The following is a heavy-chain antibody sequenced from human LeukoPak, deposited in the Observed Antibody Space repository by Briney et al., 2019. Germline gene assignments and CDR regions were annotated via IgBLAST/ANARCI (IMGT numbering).Heavy chain of an antibody. CDR1: GDSISKGYYC. D-gene: IGHD5-24*01. J-gene: IGHJ5*02. V-gene: IGHV4-39*07. Sequence: PSETLSLTCTVSGDSISKGYYCWAWIRQPPGKGLEWIGTIYNNANTYYNPPLESRVTMSVDTSKNQISLTLTSVTAADTAVYYCARDHIDGFNPNNWFDPWGQGTLVTVSS. CDR2: IYNNANT. CDR3: ARDHIDGFNPNNWFDP.